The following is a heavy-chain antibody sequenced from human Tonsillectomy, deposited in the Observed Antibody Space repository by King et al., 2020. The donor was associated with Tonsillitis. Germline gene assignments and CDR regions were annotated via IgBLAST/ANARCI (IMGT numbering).Heavy chain of an antibody. CDR2: IIPILDIA. V-gene: IGHV1-69*09. J-gene: IGHJ4*02. D-gene: IGHD6-19*01. CDR3: ARDKRYSSGWYSNS. CDR1: GGTFSTYG. Sequence: QLQLVQSGAEVKKPGSSVKVSCKASGGTFSTYGISLVRQAPGQGLEWMGRIIPILDIANYAQQFQGRVTMTADKSTTTAYMELSSLRSEDTAVYYCARDKRYSSGWYSNSWGQGTLVTVSS.